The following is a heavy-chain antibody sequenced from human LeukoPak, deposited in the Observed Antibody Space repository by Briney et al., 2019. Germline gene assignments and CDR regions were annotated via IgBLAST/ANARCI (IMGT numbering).Heavy chain of an antibody. J-gene: IGHJ6*02. CDR1: GYTFTSYG. CDR3: ARDLGQDCSGGSCYYHYYYGMDV. Sequence: GGSVKVSWKASGYTFTSYGISWVRQAHGQGLEWMGWISAYNDNTNYAQKLQGRVTMTTDTSTSTAYMELRSLRSDDTAVYYCARDLGQDCSGGSCYYHYYYGMDVWGQGTTVTVSS. V-gene: IGHV1-18*01. D-gene: IGHD2-15*01. CDR2: ISAYNDNT.